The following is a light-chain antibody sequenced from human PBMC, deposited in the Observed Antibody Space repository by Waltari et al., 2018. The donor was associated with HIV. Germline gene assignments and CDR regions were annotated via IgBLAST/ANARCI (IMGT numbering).Light chain of an antibody. CDR2: RNN. CDR3: ATWDDSLSGSV. Sequence: QSVLTQPPTVSGTLGQSVIIPCSGTCSNIGRNSVSWYQYLPGTAPKLLIYRNNQLPSGVPDRFSVSKSGTSASLAISGLRSEDEADYYCATWDDSLSGSVFGGGTKLTVL. J-gene: IGLJ2*01. V-gene: IGLV1-47*01. CDR1: CSNIGRNS.